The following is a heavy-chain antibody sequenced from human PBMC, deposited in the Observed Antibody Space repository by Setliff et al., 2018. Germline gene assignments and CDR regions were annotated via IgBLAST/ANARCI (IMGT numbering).Heavy chain of an antibody. Sequence: SETLSLTCAVYGGSFSGYYWSWIRQPPGKGLEWIGSIYHSGSTNYNPSLKSRVTISVDTSKNQFSLKLSSVTAADTAVYYCASEDYWGQGTLVTVSS. J-gene: IGHJ4*02. CDR2: IYHSGST. V-gene: IGHV4-34*01. CDR3: ASEDY. CDR1: GGSFSGYY.